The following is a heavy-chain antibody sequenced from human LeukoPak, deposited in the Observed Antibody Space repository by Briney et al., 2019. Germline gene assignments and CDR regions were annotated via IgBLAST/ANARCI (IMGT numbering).Heavy chain of an antibody. CDR3: ARDTSPLGSDY. Sequence: GRSLRLSCAASGFTFSSYVMHWVRQAPGKGLEWVAVISYDGSNKVYADSVKGRFTISRDNSKNTLYLQMNSLRAEDTAVYYCARDTSPLGSDYWGQGTLVTVSS. CDR2: ISYDGSNK. D-gene: IGHD2/OR15-2a*01. J-gene: IGHJ4*02. V-gene: IGHV3-30*04. CDR1: GFTFSSYV.